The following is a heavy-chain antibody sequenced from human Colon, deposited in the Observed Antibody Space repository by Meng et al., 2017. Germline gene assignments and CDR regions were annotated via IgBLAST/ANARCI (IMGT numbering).Heavy chain of an antibody. Sequence: GESLKISCAASGFTFSSFSINWIRQAPGKGLEWVSSISSGSSFSYYADSVKGRFTISRDNAKNSLYLQMNNLRDEDTAVYYCVGDLRENGVYLAEYWGQGTLVTVSS. CDR1: GFTFSSFS. J-gene: IGHJ4*02. CDR3: VGDLRENGVYLAEY. V-gene: IGHV3-21*01. CDR2: ISSGSSFS. D-gene: IGHD4-17*01.